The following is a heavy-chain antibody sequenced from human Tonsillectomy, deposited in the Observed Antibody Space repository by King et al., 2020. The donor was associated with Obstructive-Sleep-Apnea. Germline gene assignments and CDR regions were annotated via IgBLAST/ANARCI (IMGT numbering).Heavy chain of an antibody. D-gene: IGHD6-6*01. V-gene: IGHV4-59*08. CDR1: VGSISSYY. J-gene: IGHJ6*02. Sequence: QLQESGPGLVKPSETLSLTCTVSVGSISSYYWSWIRQPPGKGLEWIGYIYYSGSTNYNPSLKSRVTISVDTSKNQFSLKLNSVTAADTAVYYCASARYYYDGMDVWGQGTTVTVSS. CDR2: IYYSGST. CDR3: ASARYYYDGMDV.